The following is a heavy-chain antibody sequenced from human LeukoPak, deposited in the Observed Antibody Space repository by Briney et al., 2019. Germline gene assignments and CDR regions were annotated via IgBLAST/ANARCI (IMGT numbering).Heavy chain of an antibody. CDR1: GGTVSSYA. V-gene: IGHV1-69*13. CDR3: ARAARFLSWFDP. CDR2: IIPIFGTA. D-gene: IGHD3-3*01. Sequence: VASVKVSCKASGGTVSSYAISWVRQAPGQGLEWMGGIIPIFGTANYAQKFQGRVTITADESTSTAYKELSSLRSEDTAVYYCARAARFLSWFDPWGQGTLVTVSS. J-gene: IGHJ5*02.